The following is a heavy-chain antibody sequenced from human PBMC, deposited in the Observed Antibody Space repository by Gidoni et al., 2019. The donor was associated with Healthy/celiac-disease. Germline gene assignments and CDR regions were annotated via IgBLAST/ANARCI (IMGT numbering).Heavy chain of an antibody. J-gene: IGHJ4*02. Sequence: EVQLLESGGGLVQPGGSLRPPCAAPGFSFTSYAMSWVRQAPGKGREWVSAICGSGGSTYYADSVKGRFTISRDNSKNTLYLQMNSLRAEDTAVYYCAKVFGVVITSFDYWGQGTLVTVSS. D-gene: IGHD3-3*01. CDR3: AKVFGVVITSFDY. V-gene: IGHV3-23*01. CDR2: ICGSGGST. CDR1: GFSFTSYA.